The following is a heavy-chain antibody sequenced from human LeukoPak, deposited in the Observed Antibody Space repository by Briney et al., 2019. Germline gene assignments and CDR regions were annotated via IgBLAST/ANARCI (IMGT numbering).Heavy chain of an antibody. V-gene: IGHV3-23*01. CDR2: IIDGNGAT. Sequence: GGSLRLSCAASGFTFSTFPMSWVRQAPGKGLEWVSAIIDGNGATYYGDFVKGRFTISRDNSQSTLYLQMNNLRAEDTAVYYCANHHPLRYLDLWGHGTLVTVSS. CDR3: ANHHPLRYLDL. J-gene: IGHJ2*01. CDR1: GFTFSTFP.